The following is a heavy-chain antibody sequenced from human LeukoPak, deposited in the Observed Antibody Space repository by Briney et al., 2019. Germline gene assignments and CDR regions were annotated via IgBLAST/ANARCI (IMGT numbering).Heavy chain of an antibody. CDR2: INSDGSST. D-gene: IGHD6-19*01. Sequence: GGSLRLSCAASGFTFSSYWMHWVRQAPGKGLVWVSRINSDGSSTSYADSVKGRFTISRDNAKNTLYLQMNSLRAEDTAVYYCAREGDIAVADWADYYGMDVWGQGTTVTVSS. J-gene: IGHJ6*02. CDR1: GFTFSSYW. V-gene: IGHV3-74*01. CDR3: AREGDIAVADWADYYGMDV.